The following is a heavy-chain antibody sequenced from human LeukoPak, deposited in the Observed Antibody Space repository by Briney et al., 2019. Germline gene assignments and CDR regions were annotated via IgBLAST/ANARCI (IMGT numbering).Heavy chain of an antibody. V-gene: IGHV3-30*02. CDR3: AKDDTYYDILTGFSQYYFMDV. CDR1: GFTFSSYG. D-gene: IGHD3-9*01. J-gene: IGHJ6*03. Sequence: GGSLRLSCAASGFTFSSYGMHWVRQAPGKGLEWVAFVRYDGSNKYYADSVKGRFTISRDNSKNTLYLQMNSLRAEDTAVYYCAKDDTYYDILTGFSQYYFMDVWGKGTTVTISS. CDR2: VRYDGSNK.